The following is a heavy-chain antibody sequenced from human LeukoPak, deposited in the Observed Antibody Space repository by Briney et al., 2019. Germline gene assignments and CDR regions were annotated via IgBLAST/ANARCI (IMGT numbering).Heavy chain of an antibody. CDR3: ARVSSGATTVDY. V-gene: IGHV4-4*02. Sequence: PSETLSLTCTVSGGSISSDWWSWVRQPPGKGLEWIGEIYHSGSTNYNPSLKSRVTISVDKSKNQFSLKLSSVTAADTAVYYCARVSSGATTVDYWGQGTLVTVSS. CDR2: IYHSGST. CDR1: GGSISSDW. J-gene: IGHJ4*02. D-gene: IGHD1-26*01.